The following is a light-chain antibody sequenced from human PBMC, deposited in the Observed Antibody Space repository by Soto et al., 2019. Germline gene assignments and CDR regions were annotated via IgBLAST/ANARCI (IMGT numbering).Light chain of an antibody. CDR1: QGSTTY. Sequence: DIQMTQSPSSVSAYVGDRVTITCRASQGSTTYLAWYKQKPGSAPNLLIYGESSLQSGVPSRFSGSGSGTDFTLTISSLQPEDSATYYCQQANSAPLTFGGGKKVEIK. CDR3: QQANSAPLT. J-gene: IGKJ4*01. CDR2: GES. V-gene: IGKV1D-12*01.